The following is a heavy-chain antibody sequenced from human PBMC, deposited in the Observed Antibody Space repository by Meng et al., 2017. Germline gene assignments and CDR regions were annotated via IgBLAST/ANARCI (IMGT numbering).Heavy chain of an antibody. Sequence: QVPLAESGPGWVKPSGTLALTCTVSGGSISSSNWWSWVRQPPGKGLEWIGEIYHSGSTNYNPSLKSRVTISVDKSKNQFSLKLSSVTAADTAVYYCARIGDWGSTRYFDYWGQGTLVTVSS. D-gene: IGHD7-27*01. CDR3: ARIGDWGSTRYFDY. CDR1: GGSISSSNW. J-gene: IGHJ4*02. V-gene: IGHV4-4*02. CDR2: IYHSGST.